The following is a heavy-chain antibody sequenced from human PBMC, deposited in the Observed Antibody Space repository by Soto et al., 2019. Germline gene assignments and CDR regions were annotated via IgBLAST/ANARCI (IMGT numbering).Heavy chain of an antibody. CDR2: IYYSGST. CDR1: GGSISSSSYY. D-gene: IGHD3-10*01. Sequence: QLQLQESGPGLVKPSETLSLTCTVSGGSISSSSYYWGWIRQPPGKGLAWIGSIYYSGSTYYNPSLKSRVTISVDTSKTQFSLKVRSVTAADTAVYYCARAQLLWFGELLYGWFDPWGQGTLVTVSS. J-gene: IGHJ5*02. V-gene: IGHV4-39*01. CDR3: ARAQLLWFGELLYGWFDP.